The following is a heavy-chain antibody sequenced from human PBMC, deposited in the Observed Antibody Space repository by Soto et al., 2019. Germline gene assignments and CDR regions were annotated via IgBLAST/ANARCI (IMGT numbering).Heavy chain of an antibody. CDR2: IYYSGTT. J-gene: IGHJ4*02. Sequence: SETLSLTCTVSGGSISGYYWSWIRQPPGKGLEWIGYIYYSGTTSYNPSLNSRVTMSVDTSKNQFYLKVNSVTAADTAVYYCARESYYGSGATVVAYWGQGTLVTVSS. V-gene: IGHV4-59*01. CDR1: GGSISGYY. CDR3: ARESYYGSGATVVAY. D-gene: IGHD3-10*01.